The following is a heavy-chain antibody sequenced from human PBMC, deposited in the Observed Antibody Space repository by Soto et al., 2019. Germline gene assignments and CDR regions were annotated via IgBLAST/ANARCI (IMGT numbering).Heavy chain of an antibody. CDR3: ARDNSGIEYGDFDY. D-gene: IGHD1-26*01. J-gene: IGHJ4*02. V-gene: IGHV1-2*02. CDR1: RYTFTGYY. CDR2: INPKTGDT. Sequence: EASVKVSCKASRYTFTGYYLHWVRQAPGQGLEWMGWINPKTGDTTYAQKFQGRVTLTRDTSISTAYMELGRLGSDDTAVYYCARDNSGIEYGDFDYWGQGTLVTVSS.